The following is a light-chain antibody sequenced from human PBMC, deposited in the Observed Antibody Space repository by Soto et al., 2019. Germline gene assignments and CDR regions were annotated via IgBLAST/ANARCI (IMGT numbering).Light chain of an antibody. CDR3: SSFTRDITLI. CDR1: SGDIGRYKY. J-gene: IGLJ2*01. Sequence: QSVLTQPASVSGSPGQSITISCTGTSGDIGRYKYVSWYQQHPGKAPKLIIYEVINRPSGVSNRFSGSKTGNTASLTISGLQAEDEADYYCSSFTRDITLIFGGGTKLTVL. CDR2: EVI. V-gene: IGLV2-14*01.